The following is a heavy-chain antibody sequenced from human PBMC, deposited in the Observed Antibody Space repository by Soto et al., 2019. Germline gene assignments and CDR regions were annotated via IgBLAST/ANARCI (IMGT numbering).Heavy chain of an antibody. J-gene: IGHJ6*02. CDR2: IKSKTDGGTT. CDR3: TTDPEGATTDYYYYGMDF. D-gene: IGHD1-26*01. Sequence: EVPLVESGGGLVKPGGSLRLSCAASGFTFSNAWMNWVRQAPGKGMELVGRIKSKTDGGTTDYAAPVKGRFTISRDDSKNTLYLQMNCLKTEDTAVYYCTTDPEGATTDYYYYGMDFWGQGTTVTVSS. CDR1: GFTFSNAW. V-gene: IGHV3-15*07.